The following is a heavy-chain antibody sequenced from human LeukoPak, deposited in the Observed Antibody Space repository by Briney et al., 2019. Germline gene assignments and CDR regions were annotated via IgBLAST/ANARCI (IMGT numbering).Heavy chain of an antibody. Sequence: GGSLRLSCAASGFTFSSYSMNWVRQAPGKGLEWVSYISSSSSTIYYAESVKGRFTIPRDNAKNSLYLQMNSLRAEDAAVYYCARSGVFAYFDNWGQGTLVTVSS. J-gene: IGHJ4*02. D-gene: IGHD2-15*01. CDR3: ARSGVFAYFDN. V-gene: IGHV3-48*01. CDR1: GFTFSSYS. CDR2: ISSSSSTI.